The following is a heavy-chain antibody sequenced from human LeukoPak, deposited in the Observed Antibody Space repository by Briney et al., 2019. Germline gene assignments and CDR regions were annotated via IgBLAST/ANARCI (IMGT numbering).Heavy chain of an antibody. CDR2: ISYDGSNK. CDR1: GFTFSSYG. D-gene: IGHD2-15*01. J-gene: IGHJ4*02. V-gene: IGHV3-30*18. CDR3: AKDGKGSCSGGSCYPFDY. Sequence: PGGSLRLSCAASGFTFSSYGMHWVRQAPGKGLEWVAVISYDGSNKYYADSVKGRFTISRDNSKNTLYLQMNSLRAEDTAVYYCAKDGKGSCSGGSCYPFDYWGQGTLVTVSS.